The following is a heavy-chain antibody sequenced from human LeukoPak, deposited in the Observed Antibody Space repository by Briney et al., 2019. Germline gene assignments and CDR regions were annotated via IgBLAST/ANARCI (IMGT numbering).Heavy chain of an antibody. J-gene: IGHJ4*02. V-gene: IGHV3-53*01. Sequence: GGSLRLSCAASGFTVSSNYMSWVRQAPGKGLEWVSVIYTSCSTYYTDSVKGRFTISRDNSKNTLYLQMNSLRPEDTAMYYCARDLAAMAPGGYWGQGTLVTVSS. CDR1: GFTVSSNY. CDR2: IYTSCST. D-gene: IGHD5-18*01. CDR3: ARDLAAMAPGGY.